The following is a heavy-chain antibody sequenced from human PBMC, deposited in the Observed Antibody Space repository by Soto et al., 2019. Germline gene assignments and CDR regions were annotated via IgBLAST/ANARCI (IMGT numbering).Heavy chain of an antibody. J-gene: IGHJ4*02. V-gene: IGHV4-59*01. CDR3: AGGSGSYGY. CDR1: GGSISSYY. CDR2: IYYNGST. D-gene: IGHD3-10*01. Sequence: QVQLQESGPGLVKPSETLSLTCTVSGGSISSYYWSWIRQPPGKGLEWIGYIYYNGSTNYNPSLKSRVTISVDTSKNQFSLKLSSVTAADTAVYYCAGGSGSYGYWGQGTLVTVSS.